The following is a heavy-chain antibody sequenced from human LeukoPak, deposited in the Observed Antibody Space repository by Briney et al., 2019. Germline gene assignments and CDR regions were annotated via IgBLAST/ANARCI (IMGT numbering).Heavy chain of an antibody. CDR3: AKSQLLRQAEHCSGGTCYWPFWFDP. D-gene: IGHD2-15*01. CDR2: INHSGST. V-gene: IGHV4-34*01. J-gene: IGHJ5*02. CDR1: GGSFSGYY. Sequence: SETLSLTCAVYGGSFSGYYWSWIRQPPGKGLEWIGEINHSGSTNYNPSLKSRVTISVDTSKNQFSLKLSSVTPEDTAVYYCAKSQLLRQAEHCSGGTCYWPFWFDPWGQGILVTVSS.